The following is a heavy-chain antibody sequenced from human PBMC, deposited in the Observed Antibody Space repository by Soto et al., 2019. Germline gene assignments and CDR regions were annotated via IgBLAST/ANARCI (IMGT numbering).Heavy chain of an antibody. V-gene: IGHV5-51*01. D-gene: IGHD2-8*01. CDR1: GYNFNRYW. CDR3: ARSGVNGTYEAFDI. J-gene: IGHJ3*02. Sequence: GAALKISCKGSGYNFNRYWIAWVRQMAAKTLEWMGVIYPGYPYTRYSPSLQGQVTISADKSSSAAYLQWSSLQASYTPTYYCARSGVNGTYEAFDIWGQGTMVTVSS. CDR2: IYPGYPYT.